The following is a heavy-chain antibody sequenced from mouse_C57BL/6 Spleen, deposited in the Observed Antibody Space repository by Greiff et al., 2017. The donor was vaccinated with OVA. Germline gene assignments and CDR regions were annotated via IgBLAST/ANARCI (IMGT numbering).Heavy chain of an antibody. Sequence: QVQLKQPGAELVKPGASVKVSCKASGYTFTSYWMHWVKQRPGQGLEWIGRIHPSDSDTNYNQKFKGKATLTVDKSSSTAYMQLSSLTSEDSAVYYCAMGAYGSSYRFAYWGQGTLVTVSA. J-gene: IGHJ3*01. V-gene: IGHV1-74*01. CDR2: IHPSDSDT. D-gene: IGHD1-1*01. CDR1: GYTFTSYW. CDR3: AMGAYGSSYRFAY.